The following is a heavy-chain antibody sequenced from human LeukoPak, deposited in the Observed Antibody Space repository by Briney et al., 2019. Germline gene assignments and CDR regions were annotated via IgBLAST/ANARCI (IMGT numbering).Heavy chain of an antibody. J-gene: IGHJ6*03. V-gene: IGHV3-11*01. D-gene: IGHD3-9*01. CDR3: AKDGGEYYDILTGYYPRLYYMDV. Sequence: GGSLRLSCAASGFTFRDYDMTWIREAPGKGLEWVSYISSSDTTMYNADSVKGRFTISRDNAKNSLYLQMNSLRAEDTAVYYCAKDGGEYYDILTGYYPRLYYMDVWGKGTTVTISS. CDR2: ISSSDTTM. CDR1: GFTFRDYD.